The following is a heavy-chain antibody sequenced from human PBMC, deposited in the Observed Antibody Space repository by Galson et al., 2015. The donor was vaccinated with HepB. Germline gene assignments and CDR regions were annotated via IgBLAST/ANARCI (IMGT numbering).Heavy chain of an antibody. D-gene: IGHD2-15*01. CDR3: ARDTCSGGKCLYLDS. J-gene: IGHJ4*02. Sequence: SVKVSCKASGSTFSGYYIHWVRHAPGQGLEWMGKITPAGGHTIYAQKFQGRVTITRDTYTTTSYMELSRLRSDDTAVYYCARDTCSGGKCLYLDSWGQGSLVIVSS. CDR1: GSTFSGYY. V-gene: IGHV1-46*01. CDR2: ITPAGGHT.